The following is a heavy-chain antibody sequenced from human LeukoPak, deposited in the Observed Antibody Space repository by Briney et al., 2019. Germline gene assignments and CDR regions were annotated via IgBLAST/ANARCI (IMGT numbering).Heavy chain of an antibody. CDR1: GFTFSTYG. J-gene: IGHJ4*02. V-gene: IGHV3-30*02. CDR3: ARDPGGPYSSSWYGFDY. Sequence: GGSLRLSCGASGFTFSTYGMHWVRQAPGKGLEWVAFIRYDGSNKYYADSVKGRFTISRDNSKNTLYLQMNSLRAEDTAVYYCARDPGGPYSSSWYGFDYWGQGTLVTVSS. CDR2: IRYDGSNK. D-gene: IGHD6-13*01.